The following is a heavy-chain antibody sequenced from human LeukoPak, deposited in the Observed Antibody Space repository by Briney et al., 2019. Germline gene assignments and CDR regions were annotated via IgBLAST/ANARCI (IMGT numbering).Heavy chain of an antibody. CDR1: GFTFSSYW. Sequence: GGSLRLSWAASGFTFSSYWMSWVRQAPGKGLEWVANIKQDGSEKYYVDSVKGRFTRCRNNAKNSLYLQINSLTTEDTAGYYCARDGARGLDQYYYYYYMDVWGKGTTVTVSS. CDR3: ARDGARGLDQYYYYYYMDV. J-gene: IGHJ6*03. CDR2: IKQDGSEK. V-gene: IGHV3-7*01. D-gene: IGHD1/OR15-1a*01.